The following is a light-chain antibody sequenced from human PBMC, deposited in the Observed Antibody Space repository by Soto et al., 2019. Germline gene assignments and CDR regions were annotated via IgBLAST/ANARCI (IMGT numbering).Light chain of an antibody. CDR1: QSISSW. CDR2: KAS. CDR3: QQYSTYSRT. J-gene: IGKJ1*01. V-gene: IGKV1-5*03. Sequence: DIQMTQSPSTLSASVGDRVTITCRASQSISSWLAWYQQKPGKAPNLLIYKASSLESGVPSRFSGSGSGTEFTLTLSSLQPDDFATYYCQQYSTYSRTFGQGTKVEIK.